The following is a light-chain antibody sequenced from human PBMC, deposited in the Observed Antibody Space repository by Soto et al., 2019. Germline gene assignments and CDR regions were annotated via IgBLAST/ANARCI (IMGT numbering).Light chain of an antibody. V-gene: IGKV1-39*01. CDR2: AAS. Sequence: DLQMTQSPSTLSASVGDRVTITCRASQSISSWLAWYQQKPGKAPKLLIFAASSLQSGVPSRFSGSRSGPDFTLTISSLQPEDFATYYCQQSYSSPPTFGQGTKVEIK. CDR3: QQSYSSPPT. CDR1: QSISSW. J-gene: IGKJ1*01.